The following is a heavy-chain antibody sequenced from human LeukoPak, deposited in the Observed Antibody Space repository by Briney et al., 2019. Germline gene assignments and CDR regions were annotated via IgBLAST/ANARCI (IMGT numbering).Heavy chain of an antibody. CDR2: INPNSGGT. Sequence: ASVKVSCKASGYTFTGYYMHWVRQAPGQGLEWMGWINPNSGGTNYAQKFQGRVTMTRDTSISTAYMELSRLRSDDTAVYYCARPEAGYCSGGSCYVGGLGAFDIWGQGTMVTVSS. CDR1: GYTFTGYY. CDR3: ARPEAGYCSGGSCYVGGLGAFDI. J-gene: IGHJ3*02. D-gene: IGHD2-15*01. V-gene: IGHV1-2*02.